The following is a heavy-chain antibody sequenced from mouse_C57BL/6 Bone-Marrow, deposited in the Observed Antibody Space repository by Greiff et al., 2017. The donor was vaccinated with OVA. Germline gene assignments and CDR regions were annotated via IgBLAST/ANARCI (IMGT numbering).Heavy chain of an antibody. CDR3: THFDY. V-gene: IGHV1-15*01. CDR2: IDPETGGT. CDR1: GYTFTDYE. Sequence: VQLKESGAELVRPGASVTLSCKASGYTFTDYEMHWVKQTPVHGLEWIGAIDPETGGTAYNQKFKGKAILTADKSSSTAYMELRSLTSEDSAVYYCTHFDYWGQGTTLTVSS. J-gene: IGHJ2*01.